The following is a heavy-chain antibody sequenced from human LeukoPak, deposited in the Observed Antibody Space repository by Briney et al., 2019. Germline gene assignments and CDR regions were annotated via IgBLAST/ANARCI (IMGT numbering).Heavy chain of an antibody. CDR3: ARALIGQYYYGSGSYYRGGYFDY. D-gene: IGHD3-10*01. V-gene: IGHV4-61*05. CDR2: IYYSGST. J-gene: IGHJ4*02. Sequence: PSETLSLTCTVSGGSISSSSYYWGWIRQPPGKGLEWIGYIYYSGSTNYNPSLKSRVTISVDTSKNQFSLKLSSVTAADTAVYYCARALIGQYYYGSGSYYRGGYFDYWGQGTLVTVSS. CDR1: GGSISSSSYY.